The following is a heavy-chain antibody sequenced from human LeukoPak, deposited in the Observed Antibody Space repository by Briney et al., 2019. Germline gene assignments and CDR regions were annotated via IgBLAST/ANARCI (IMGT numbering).Heavy chain of an antibody. CDR2: ISGDGGST. D-gene: IGHD3-22*01. J-gene: IGHJ4*02. Sequence: GRSLRLSCAASGFTFDDYAMHWVRHAPGKGLEWVSLISGDGGSTYYADSVKGRFTISRDNSKNSLYLQMNSLRTEDTALYYCAKDIDGYYPVLFDYWGQGTLVTVSS. V-gene: IGHV3-43*02. CDR3: AKDIDGYYPVLFDY. CDR1: GFTFDDYA.